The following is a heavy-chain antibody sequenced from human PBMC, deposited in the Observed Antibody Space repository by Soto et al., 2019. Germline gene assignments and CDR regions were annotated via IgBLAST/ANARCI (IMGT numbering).Heavy chain of an antibody. CDR1: GFTFTSSA. J-gene: IGHJ6*02. D-gene: IGHD3-3*01. CDR3: ASNDFWSGYPSDYGMDV. CDR2: IVVGSGNT. Sequence: ASVKVSCKASGFTFTSSAVQWVRQARGQRLEWIGWIVVGSGNTNYAQKFQERVTITRDMSTSTAYMELSSLRSEDTAVYYCASNDFWSGYPSDYGMDVWGQGTTVTVSS. V-gene: IGHV1-58*01.